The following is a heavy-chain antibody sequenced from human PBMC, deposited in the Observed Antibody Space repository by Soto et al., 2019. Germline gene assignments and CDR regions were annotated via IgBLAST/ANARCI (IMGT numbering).Heavy chain of an antibody. D-gene: IGHD6-19*01. V-gene: IGHV1-18*01. CDR3: ARAEYSSGRYWFDP. J-gene: IGHJ5*02. Sequence: ASVKVSCKASGYTFTSYGISWVRQAPGQGLEWMGWISAYNGNTNYAQKLQGRVTMTTDTSTSTAYMELRSLRSDDTAVYYCARAEYSSGRYWFDPWGQGTLVTVSS. CDR1: GYTFTSYG. CDR2: ISAYNGNT.